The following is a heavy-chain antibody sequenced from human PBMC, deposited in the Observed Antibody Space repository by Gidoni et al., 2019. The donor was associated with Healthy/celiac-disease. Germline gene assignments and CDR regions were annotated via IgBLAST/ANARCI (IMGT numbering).Heavy chain of an antibody. CDR2: IWYDGRNK. CDR3: ARVPGHRQRMYFDY. J-gene: IGHJ4*02. CDR1: SSYG. Sequence: SSYGMHWVRQAPGKGLEWVAVIWYDGRNKYYADSVKGRFTISRDNSKNTLYLQMNSLRAEDTAVYYCARVPGHRQRMYFDYWGQGTLVTVSS. V-gene: IGHV3-33*01.